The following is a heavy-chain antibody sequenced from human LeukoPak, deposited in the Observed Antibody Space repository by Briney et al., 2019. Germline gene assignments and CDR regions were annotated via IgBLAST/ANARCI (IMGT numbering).Heavy chain of an antibody. CDR1: GFTFSSYA. D-gene: IGHD3-16*01. Sequence: GGSLRLSCAASGFTFSSYAMSWVRQAPGRGLEWVSAISGSGGSTYYADSVKGRFTISRDNSKNTLYLQMNSLRAEDTAVYYCAKSRIMITFGGVTPMGYWGQGTLVTVSS. CDR3: AKSRIMITFGGVTPMGY. J-gene: IGHJ4*02. V-gene: IGHV3-23*01. CDR2: ISGSGGST.